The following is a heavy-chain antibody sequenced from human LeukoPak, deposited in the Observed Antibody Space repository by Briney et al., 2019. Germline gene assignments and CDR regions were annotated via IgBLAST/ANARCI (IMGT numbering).Heavy chain of an antibody. J-gene: IGHJ4*02. CDR3: ASRRCSSTSCYIDY. CDR1: GGSFSGYY. Sequence: SETLSLTRAVYGGSFSGYYWSWIRQPPGKGLEWIGEINHSGSTNYNPSLKSRVTISVDTSKNQFSLKLSSVTAADTAVYYCASRRCSSTSCYIDYWGQGTLVTVSS. V-gene: IGHV4-34*01. D-gene: IGHD2-2*02. CDR2: INHSGST.